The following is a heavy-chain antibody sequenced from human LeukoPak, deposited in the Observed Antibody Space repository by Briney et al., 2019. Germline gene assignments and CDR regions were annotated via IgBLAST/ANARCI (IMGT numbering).Heavy chain of an antibody. V-gene: IGHV4-4*07. D-gene: IGHD3-10*01. CDR1: GGSISSYY. CDR2: IYTSGST. CDR3: AREGYYGSGSYCNFDY. J-gene: IGHJ4*02. Sequence: ASETLSLTCTVSGGSISSYYWSWIRQPAGKGLEWIGRIYTSGSTNYNPSLKSRVTMSVDTSKNQFSLKLSSVTAADTAVYYCAREGYYGSGSYCNFDYWGQGTLVTVSS.